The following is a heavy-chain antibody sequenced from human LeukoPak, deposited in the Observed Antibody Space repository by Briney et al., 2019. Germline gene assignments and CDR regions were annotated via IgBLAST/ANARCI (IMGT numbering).Heavy chain of an antibody. Sequence: GGSLRLSCAASGFTVSSNYMSWVRQAPGKGLEWVSVIYSGGSTYYADSVKGRFTISRDNSKNTLYLQMNSLRAEDTAVYYCARDNSGYYEYYYYGMDVWGQGTTVTVSS. CDR3: ARDNSGYYEYYYYGMDV. J-gene: IGHJ6*02. V-gene: IGHV3-66*01. CDR2: IYSGGST. CDR1: GFTVSSNY. D-gene: IGHD3-22*01.